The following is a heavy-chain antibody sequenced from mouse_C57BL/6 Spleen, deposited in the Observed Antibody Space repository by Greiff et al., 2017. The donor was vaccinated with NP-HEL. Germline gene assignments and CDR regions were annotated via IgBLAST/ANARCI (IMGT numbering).Heavy chain of an antibody. CDR1: GFTFSSYA. CDR2: ISDGGSYT. Sequence: EVKLMESGGGLVKPGGSLKLSCAASGFTFSSYAMSWVRQTPEKRLEWVATISDGGSYTYYPDNVKGRFTISRDNAKNNLYLQMSHLKSEDTAMYYCARSYYGYAWFAYWGQGTLVTVSA. V-gene: IGHV5-4*03. J-gene: IGHJ3*01. D-gene: IGHD2-9*01. CDR3: ARSYYGYAWFAY.